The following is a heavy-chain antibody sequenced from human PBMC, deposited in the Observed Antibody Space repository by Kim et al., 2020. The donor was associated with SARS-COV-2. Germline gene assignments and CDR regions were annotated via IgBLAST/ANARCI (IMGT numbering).Heavy chain of an antibody. V-gene: IGHV4-39*01. CDR2: IYYSGST. D-gene: IGHD6-13*01. CDR3: ARQGSWFPVDY. J-gene: IGHJ4*02. Sequence: SETLSLTCTVSGGSISSSSYYWGWIRQPPGKGLEWIGSIYYSGSTYYNPSLKSRVTISVDTSKNQFSLKLSSVTAADTAVYYCARQGSWFPVDYWGQGTLVTVSS. CDR1: GGSISSSSYY.